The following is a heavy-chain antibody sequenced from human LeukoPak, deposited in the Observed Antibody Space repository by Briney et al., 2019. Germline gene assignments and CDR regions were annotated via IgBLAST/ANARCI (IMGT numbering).Heavy chain of an antibody. CDR1: GGSISRYY. V-gene: IGHV4-59*01. Sequence: PSETLSLTCTVSGGSISRYYWSWIRRPPGKGLEWIGYIDDSGNTNYNPSLKSQVTISVDKSKTQFSLKLSFVTAADTAMSYSARSDYHNSGSHTVFDAFAIWGQGTRVTVSS. CDR3: ARSDYHNSGSHTVFDAFAI. D-gene: IGHD3-10*01. CDR2: IDDSGNT. J-gene: IGHJ3*02.